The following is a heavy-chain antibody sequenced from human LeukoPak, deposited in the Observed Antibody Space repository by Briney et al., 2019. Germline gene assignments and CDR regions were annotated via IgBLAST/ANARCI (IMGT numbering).Heavy chain of an antibody. Sequence: PGGSLRLSCSASGFAFSNYAMHWVRQAPGKGLEYVSAISTNGGGTYYADSVKGRFTISRDNSKNTLHLQMSSLRAEDTALYYCVKLDWGYYYDTWGQGTLVTVSS. CDR1: GFAFSNYA. J-gene: IGHJ5*02. D-gene: IGHD3-22*01. V-gene: IGHV3-64D*09. CDR3: VKLDWGYYYDT. CDR2: ISTNGGGT.